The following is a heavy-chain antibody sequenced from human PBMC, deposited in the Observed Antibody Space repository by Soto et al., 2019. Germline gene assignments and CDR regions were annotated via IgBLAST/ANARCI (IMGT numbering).Heavy chain of an antibody. Sequence: EVQLVQSGGDLVQPGGSLRLSCVASGFTFSTYWMTWVRQAPGMGLEWVAGIKEDGSEEVYVDSVKGRFSIYRDNAKTALYLKLNLLRAEDTAVYYCATAISSPFSNFDYWGQGSLVTVSS. CDR2: IKEDGSEE. V-gene: IGHV3-7*01. J-gene: IGHJ4*02. CDR3: ATAISSPFSNFDY. D-gene: IGHD2-2*01. CDR1: GFTFSTYW.